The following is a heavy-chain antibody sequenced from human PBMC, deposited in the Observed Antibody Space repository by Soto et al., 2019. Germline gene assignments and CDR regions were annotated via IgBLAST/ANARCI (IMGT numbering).Heavy chain of an antibody. CDR2: INAGNGNT. V-gene: IGHV1-3*01. J-gene: IGHJ4*03. CDR3: AREKADIVLMVYDD. D-gene: IGHD2-8*01. Sequence: GASVKVSCKASGYTFTSYAMHWVRQAPGQRLEWMGWINAGNGNTKYSQKFQGRVTITRDTSASTAYMELSSLRSEDTAVYHCAREKADIVLMVYDDWGQGTMVTVSS. CDR1: GYTFTSYA.